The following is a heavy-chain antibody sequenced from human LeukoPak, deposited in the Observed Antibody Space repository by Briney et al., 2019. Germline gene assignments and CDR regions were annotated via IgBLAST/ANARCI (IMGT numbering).Heavy chain of an antibody. V-gene: IGHV4-39*07. CDR1: GGSISSSSYY. CDR2: IYYSGST. CDR3: ARERSIFGVVGGYYYYMDV. J-gene: IGHJ6*03. Sequence: SETLSLTCTVSGGSISSSSYYWGWIRQPPGKGLEWIGSIYYSGSTYYNPSLKSRVTISVDTSKNQFSLKLSSVTAADTAVYYCARERSIFGVVGGYYYYMDVWGKGTTVTVSS. D-gene: IGHD3-3*01.